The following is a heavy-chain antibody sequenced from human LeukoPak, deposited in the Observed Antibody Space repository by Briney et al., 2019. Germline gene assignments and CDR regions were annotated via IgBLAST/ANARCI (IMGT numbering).Heavy chain of an antibody. V-gene: IGHV4-31*03. J-gene: IGHJ4*02. D-gene: IGHD3-3*01. CDR3: ARENYDFWSGYSDY. CDR2: IYYSGST. Sequence: PSQTLSLTCTVSGGSISSGGYYWSWIRQHPGKGLEWIGYIYYSGSTYCNPSLKSRVTISVDTSKNQFSLKLSSVTAADTAVYYCARENYDFWSGYSDYWGQGTLVTVSS. CDR1: GGSISSGGYY.